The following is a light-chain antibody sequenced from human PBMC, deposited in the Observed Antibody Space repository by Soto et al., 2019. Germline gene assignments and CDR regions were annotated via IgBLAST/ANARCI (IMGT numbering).Light chain of an antibody. CDR2: AAS. CDR3: QNYNSAPLT. Sequence: DIQMTQSPSSLSAAVGDRVTITSRASQGISNYLAWSQQKPGKVPKLLIDAASTLQSGVPSRFSGSGSGTDFTLTISSLQPEDVATYYCQNYNSAPLTFGGGTKVEIK. J-gene: IGKJ4*01. CDR1: QGISNY. V-gene: IGKV1-27*01.